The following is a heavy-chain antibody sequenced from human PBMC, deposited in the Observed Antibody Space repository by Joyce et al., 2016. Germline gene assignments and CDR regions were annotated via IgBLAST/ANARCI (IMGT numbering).Heavy chain of an antibody. CDR3: AREATTYFGL. V-gene: IGHV1-69*01. J-gene: IGHJ2*01. CDR1: GGTFRSLD. Sequence: QVQLVQSGAEVKNPGSSVKVSCKASGGTFRSLDISWVRQAPGQGLEWIGGIISIFDRADYAQKFQGRVTITADESTSTAYMELSGLRTEDTASYYCAREATTYFGLWGRDTLVTVSS. D-gene: IGHD5-12*01. CDR2: IISIFDRA.